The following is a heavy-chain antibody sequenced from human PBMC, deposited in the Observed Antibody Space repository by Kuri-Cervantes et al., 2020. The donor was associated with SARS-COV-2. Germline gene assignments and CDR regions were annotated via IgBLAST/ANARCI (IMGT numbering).Heavy chain of an antibody. Sequence: ASVKVSCKTSGYTFAHYYIYWVRQAPGQGLEWVAMINPSGGATVYEQKLQGRVTVTRDMSTSTDYMELGSLRSEDTAVYDCSRNPFGAGSYYNGWGQGTLVTVSS. D-gene: IGHD3-10*01. CDR2: INPSGGAT. CDR3: SRNPFGAGSYYNG. J-gene: IGHJ4*02. V-gene: IGHV1-46*04. CDR1: GYTFAHYY.